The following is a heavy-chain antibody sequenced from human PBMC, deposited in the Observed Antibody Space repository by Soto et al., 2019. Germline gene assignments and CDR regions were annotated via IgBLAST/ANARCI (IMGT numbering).Heavy chain of an antibody. Sequence: ASVKVSCKASGYTFTSYGISWVRQAPGQGPEWMGWISAYNGNTNYAQKLQGRVTMTTDTSTSTAYMELRSLRSDDTAVYYCARDCRYYYDSSGYRPVYYGMDVWGQGATVTVSS. D-gene: IGHD3-22*01. V-gene: IGHV1-18*01. CDR1: GYTFTSYG. CDR2: ISAYNGNT. CDR3: ARDCRYYYDSSGYRPVYYGMDV. J-gene: IGHJ6*02.